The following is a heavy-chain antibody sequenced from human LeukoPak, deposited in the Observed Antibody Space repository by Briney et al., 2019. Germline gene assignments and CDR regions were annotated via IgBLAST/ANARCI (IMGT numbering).Heavy chain of an antibody. CDR2: ISGSGGST. CDR1: GFTFSSYA. D-gene: IGHD3-10*01. Sequence: GGSLRLSCAASGFTFSSYAMSWVRQAPGKGLEWVSAISGSGGSTYYADSVKGRFTISRDNSKNTLYLQMNSLRAEDTAVYYCAIHLTYYYGSGSLSYWGQGTLVTVSS. J-gene: IGHJ4*02. V-gene: IGHV3-23*01. CDR3: AIHLTYYYGSGSLSY.